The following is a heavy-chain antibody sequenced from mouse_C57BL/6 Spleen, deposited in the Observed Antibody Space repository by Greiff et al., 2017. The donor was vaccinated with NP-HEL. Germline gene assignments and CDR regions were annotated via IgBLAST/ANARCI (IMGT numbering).Heavy chain of an antibody. V-gene: IGHV1-80*01. CDR2: IYPGDGDT. CDR3: ARSGGNYPLAY. D-gene: IGHD2-1*01. J-gene: IGHJ3*01. CDR1: GYAFSSYW. Sequence: VKLQESGAELVKPGASVKISCKASGYAFSSYWMNWVKQRPGKGLEWIGQIYPGDGDTNYNGKFKGKATLTADKSSSTAYMQLSSLTSEDSAVYFCARSGGNYPLAYWGQGTLVTVSA.